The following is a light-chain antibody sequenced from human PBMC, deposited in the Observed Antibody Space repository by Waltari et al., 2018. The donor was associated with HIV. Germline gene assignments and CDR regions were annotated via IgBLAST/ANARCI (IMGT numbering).Light chain of an antibody. CDR3: AAWDDSLHGVV. CDR2: YND. CDR1: SSNIGNNA. Sequence: QSVLTQPPSVSEAPRQRVTISCSGSSSNIGNNAVNWYQQLPGKAPKLLIYYNDLLSSVVSDRFSCSKSGTSASLAISGLQSEDEADYYCAAWDDSLHGVVFGGGTKLTVL. V-gene: IGLV1-36*01. J-gene: IGLJ3*02.